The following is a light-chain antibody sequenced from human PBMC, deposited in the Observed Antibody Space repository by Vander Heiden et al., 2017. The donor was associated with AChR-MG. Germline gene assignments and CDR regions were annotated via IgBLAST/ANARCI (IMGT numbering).Light chain of an antibody. J-gene: IGKJ1*01. Sequence: DIEMTQSPPSLSASVGDKVTLSCRASQNIRVFVNWYQQKPGKGPELLIYAGDSRQGGVPSRFRGSGSGTEFTLTIDFLHREDFATYFCQQSHTLPFTFGRGTKVEMK. CDR1: QNIRVF. V-gene: IGKV1-39*01. CDR2: AGD. CDR3: QQSHTLPFT.